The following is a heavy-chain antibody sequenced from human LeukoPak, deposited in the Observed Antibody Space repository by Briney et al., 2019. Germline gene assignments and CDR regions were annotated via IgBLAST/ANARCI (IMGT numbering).Heavy chain of an antibody. CDR1: GFTFSNYW. CDR3: ARSQNWWLDY. D-gene: IGHD2-15*01. CDR2: IKEDGSEK. Sequence: GGSLRLSCAVSGFTFSNYWMTWVRLAPGKGLEWVAHIKEDGSEKYYVDSVKGRFTISRDNAKNSLYLQMNSLRAEDTAIYYCARSQNWWLDYWGQGTLVTVSS. V-gene: IGHV3-7*01. J-gene: IGHJ4*02.